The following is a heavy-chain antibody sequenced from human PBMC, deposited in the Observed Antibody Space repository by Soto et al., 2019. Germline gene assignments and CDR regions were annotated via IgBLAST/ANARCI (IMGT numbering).Heavy chain of an antibody. V-gene: IGHV4-34*02. D-gene: IGHD1-26*01. CDR1: GGSFSGYY. CDR3: ARLRWEHPLGFDY. Sequence: QVQLQQWGAGLLKPSETLSLTCAVYGGSFSGYYWSWIRQPPVKGLEWIGEINHSGGTNYNPSLKSRVTISVDTSKNQFSLKLSSVTAAYTAVFYCARLRWEHPLGFDYWGKGTLVTVSS. J-gene: IGHJ4*02. CDR2: INHSGGT.